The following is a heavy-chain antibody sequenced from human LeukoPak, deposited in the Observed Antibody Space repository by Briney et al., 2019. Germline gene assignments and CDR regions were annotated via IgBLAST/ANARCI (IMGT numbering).Heavy chain of an antibody. CDR3: ARDIRDDY. J-gene: IGHJ4*02. CDR2: MCTDRSDK. Sequence: PAGSPRLSCAASGFIFRNFAMQWGRQAPRKGLEWVGVMCTDRSDKYYADSVKGRFTISRDNAKNSLYLQMNSLRAEDTAVYYCARDIRDDYWGQGTLVTVSS. CDR1: GFIFRNFA. V-gene: IGHV3-33*01.